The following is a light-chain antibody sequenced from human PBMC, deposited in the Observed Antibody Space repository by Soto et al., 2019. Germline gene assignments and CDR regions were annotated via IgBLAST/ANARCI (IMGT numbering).Light chain of an antibody. Sequence: QSALTQPPSASGSHGQSVTISCTGTSSDVGGYNYVSWYQQHPGKAPKLMIYEVSKRPSGVPDRFSGSKSGNTASLTVSGLQAEDEADYYCSSYAGSNNLYVFGTGTKVTVL. CDR1: SSDVGGYNY. CDR3: SSYAGSNNLYV. V-gene: IGLV2-8*01. CDR2: EVS. J-gene: IGLJ1*01.